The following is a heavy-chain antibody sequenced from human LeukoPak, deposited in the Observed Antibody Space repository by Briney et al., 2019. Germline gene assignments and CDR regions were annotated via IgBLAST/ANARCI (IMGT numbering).Heavy chain of an antibody. CDR2: IRYDGSNK. CDR1: GFTFSSYG. CDR3: ARGLGFGELFPYYFDY. J-gene: IGHJ4*02. V-gene: IGHV3-30*02. D-gene: IGHD3-10*01. Sequence: QSGGSLRLTCAASGFTFSSYGMHWVRQAPGKGLEWVAFIRYDGSNKYYADSVKGRFTISRDNSKNTLYLQMNSLRAEDTAVYYCARGLGFGELFPYYFDYWGQGTLVTVSS.